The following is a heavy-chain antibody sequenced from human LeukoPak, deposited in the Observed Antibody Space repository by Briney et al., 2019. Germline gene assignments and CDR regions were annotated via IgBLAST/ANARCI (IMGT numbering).Heavy chain of an antibody. Sequence: GGSLRLSCAASGFTFSSYGMHWVRQAPGKGLEWVAFIRYDGSDKYYADSVKGRFTISRDNSKNTLYLQMNSLRAEDTAVYYCPGYSYFDYWAREPLVPVSS. J-gene: IGHJ4*02. V-gene: IGHV3-30*02. CDR2: IRYDGSDK. CDR1: GFTFSSYG. CDR3: PGYSYFDY. D-gene: IGHD3-22*01.